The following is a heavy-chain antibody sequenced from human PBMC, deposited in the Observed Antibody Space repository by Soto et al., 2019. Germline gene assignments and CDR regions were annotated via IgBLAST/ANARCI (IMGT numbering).Heavy chain of an antibody. CDR3: TRVGKFDY. D-gene: IGHD1-26*01. Sequence: GGSLRLSYTGSGFTFADYTMSWVRQAPGKGLEWVGLIRSEANGGATHYAASVHGGFIISRDDSRGIAFLQMNNLKSEDTAVYYCTRVGKFDYWG. CDR1: GFTFADYT. J-gene: IGHJ4*01. V-gene: IGHV3-49*04. CDR2: IRSEANGGAT.